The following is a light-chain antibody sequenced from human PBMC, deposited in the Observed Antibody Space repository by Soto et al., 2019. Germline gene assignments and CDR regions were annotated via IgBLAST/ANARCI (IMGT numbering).Light chain of an antibody. CDR2: DTS. Sequence: EIVMTQSPDTLSVSPGARDPLSCRASQSVSGNLAWYQQKPGQAPRLLIYDTSTRATGIPARFSGSGSGTEFTLTISSLQSEDFAVYYCQQYNNWPPITFGQGTRLEIK. J-gene: IGKJ5*01. CDR3: QQYNNWPPIT. CDR1: QSVSGN. V-gene: IGKV3-15*01.